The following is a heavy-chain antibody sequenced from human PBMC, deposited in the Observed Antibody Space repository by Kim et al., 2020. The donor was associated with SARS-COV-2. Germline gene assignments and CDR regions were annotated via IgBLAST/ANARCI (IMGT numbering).Heavy chain of an antibody. Sequence: KFQGRVTMTRDTSISTAYMELSRLRSDDTAVYYCASRGYNWNDKEYAFDIWGQGTMVTVSS. CDR3: ASRGYNWNDKEYAFDI. D-gene: IGHD1-1*01. V-gene: IGHV1-2*02. J-gene: IGHJ3*02.